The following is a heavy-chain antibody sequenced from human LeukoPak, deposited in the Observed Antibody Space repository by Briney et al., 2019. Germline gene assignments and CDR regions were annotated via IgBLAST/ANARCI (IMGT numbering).Heavy chain of an antibody. Sequence: GSLRLSCVASGFTVSSSFMSWVRQSPGKGLEWVVLIYSGGATHYADAVKGRFTIARDTSKNTVYLQMNSLRAEDTAVYYCARERSGSYYTFEYWGLGALVTVSS. V-gene: IGHV3-66*02. J-gene: IGHJ4*02. CDR3: ARERSGSYYTFEY. D-gene: IGHD1-26*01. CDR2: IYSGGAT. CDR1: GFTVSSSF.